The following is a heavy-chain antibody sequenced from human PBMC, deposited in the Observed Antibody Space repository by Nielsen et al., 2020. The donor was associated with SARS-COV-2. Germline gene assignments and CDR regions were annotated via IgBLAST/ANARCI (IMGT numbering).Heavy chain of an antibody. J-gene: IGHJ4*02. D-gene: IGHD4-23*01. CDR3: ARAPGMVTRVFDY. V-gene: IGHV3-48*01. Sequence: WIRQPPGKGLEWVSYISSSSSTIYYADSVKGRFTISRDNSKNTLYLQMNSLRAEDTAVYYCARAPGMVTRVFDYWGQGTLVTVSS. CDR2: ISSSSSTI.